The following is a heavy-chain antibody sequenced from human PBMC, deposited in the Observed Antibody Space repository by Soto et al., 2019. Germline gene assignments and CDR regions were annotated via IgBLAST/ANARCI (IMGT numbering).Heavy chain of an antibody. J-gene: IGHJ4*02. V-gene: IGHV4-30-4*01. D-gene: IGHD3-22*01. CDR3: AREAPHYYDSSGYTY. CDR2: IYYSGST. Sequence: TLSLTCTVSGGSISSGDYYWSWIRQPPGKGLEWIGYIYYSGSTYYNPSLKSRVTISVDTSKNQFSLKLSSVTAADTAVYYCAREAPHYYDSSGYTYWGQGTLVTVSS. CDR1: GGSISSGDYY.